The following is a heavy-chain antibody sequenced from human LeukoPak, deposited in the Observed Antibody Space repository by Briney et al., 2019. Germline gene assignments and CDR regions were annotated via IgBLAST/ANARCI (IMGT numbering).Heavy chain of an antibody. V-gene: IGHV4-39*01. J-gene: IGHJ6*02. CDR3: ARRSAMVSYYSYGMDV. D-gene: IGHD5-18*01. Sequence: SETLSLTCTVSGGPISSRSYFWGWIRQPPGKGLEWIGSIYFSGSTSYNPTLKSRVTISVDMSKNQFSLRLSAVTAADTAVYYCARRSAMVSYYSYGMDVWGQGTTVTVSS. CDR1: GGPISSRSYF. CDR2: IYFSGST.